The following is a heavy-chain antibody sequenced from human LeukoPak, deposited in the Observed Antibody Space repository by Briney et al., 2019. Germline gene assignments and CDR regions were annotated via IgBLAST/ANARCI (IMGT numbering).Heavy chain of an antibody. J-gene: IGHJ4*02. CDR1: GGSISSGSYY. CDR3: ARHMGQWLVPNYFDY. V-gene: IGHV4-39*01. CDR2: IYYSGST. D-gene: IGHD6-19*01. Sequence: SETLSLTCTVSGGSISSGSYYWGWIRQPPGKGLEWIGSIYYSGSTYYNPSLKSRVTISVDTSKNQFSLKLSSVTAADTAVYYCARHMGQWLVPNYFDYWGQGTLVTVSS.